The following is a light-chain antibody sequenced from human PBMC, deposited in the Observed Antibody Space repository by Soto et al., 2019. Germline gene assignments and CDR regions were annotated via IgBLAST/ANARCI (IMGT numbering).Light chain of an antibody. CDR2: DVS. V-gene: IGLV2-14*01. J-gene: IGLJ1*01. CDR3: SSYTSSSTHYV. Sequence: QSALTQPASVSGSPGKSITISCTGTSSDVGGYNYVSWYQQHPGKAPKLMIYDVSNRPSGVSNRFSGSKSGNTASLTISGLQAEDEADDYCSSYTSSSTHYVFGTGTKVTVL. CDR1: SSDVGGYNY.